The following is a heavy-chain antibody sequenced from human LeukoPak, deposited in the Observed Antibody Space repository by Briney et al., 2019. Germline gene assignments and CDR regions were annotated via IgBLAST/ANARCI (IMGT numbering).Heavy chain of an antibody. CDR1: GGSISSSNSY. Sequence: KYSETLSLTCTVSGGSISSSNSYWGWIRQSPGKGLEWIASIYFSGSTYYNPSLKSRVTISVDTSKNQFSLKLNSVTATDTAVYYCARETSGKYWHDPWGQGTLVTVSS. V-gene: IGHV4-39*01. J-gene: IGHJ5*02. CDR2: IYFSGST. CDR3: ARETSGKYWHDP. D-gene: IGHD1-26*01.